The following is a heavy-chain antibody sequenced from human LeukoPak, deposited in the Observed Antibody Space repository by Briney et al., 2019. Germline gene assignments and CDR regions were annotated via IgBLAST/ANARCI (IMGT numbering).Heavy chain of an antibody. CDR2: INSDGSST. CDR3: ARETGIAARLSYFDY. Sequence: GSLRLSCAASGFTFSSYWMHWVRQAPGKGLVWVSRINSDGSSTSYADSVKGRFTISRDNAKNTLYLQMNSLRAEDTAVYYCARETGIAARLSYFDYWGQGTLVTVSS. V-gene: IGHV3-74*01. D-gene: IGHD6-6*01. J-gene: IGHJ4*02. CDR1: GFTFSSYW.